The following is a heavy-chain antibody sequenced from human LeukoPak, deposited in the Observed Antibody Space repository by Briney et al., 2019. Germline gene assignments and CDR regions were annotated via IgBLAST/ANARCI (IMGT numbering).Heavy chain of an antibody. V-gene: IGHV4-59*01. J-gene: IGHJ2*01. CDR2: IYYSGST. D-gene: IGHD4-17*01. CDR1: GGSISSYY. Sequence: PSETLSLTCTVSGGSISSYYWSWIRQPPGKGLEWIGYIYYSGSTNYNPSLKSRVTISVDTSKNQFSLKLSSVTAADTAVYYCARGGDYGDYGWYFDLWGRGTLVTVSS. CDR3: ARGGDYGDYGWYFDL.